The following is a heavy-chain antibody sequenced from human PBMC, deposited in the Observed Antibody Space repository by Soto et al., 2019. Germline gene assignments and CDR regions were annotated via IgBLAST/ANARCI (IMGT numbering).Heavy chain of an antibody. Sequence: GGSLRLSCAASGFTFSSYSMNWVRQAPGKGLEWVSYISSSSSTIYYADSVKGRFTISRDNAKNSLYLQMNSLRDEDTAVYYCARDGLALYTFPSNYYYYYGMDVWGQGTTVTVSS. CDR1: GFTFSSYS. V-gene: IGHV3-48*02. J-gene: IGHJ6*02. CDR3: ARDGLALYTFPSNYYYYYGMDV. CDR2: ISSSSSTI.